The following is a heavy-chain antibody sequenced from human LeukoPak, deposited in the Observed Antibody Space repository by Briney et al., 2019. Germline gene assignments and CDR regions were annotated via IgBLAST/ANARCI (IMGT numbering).Heavy chain of an antibody. CDR2: IHKAGTES. D-gene: IGHD1-26*01. CDR3: ARVGTWELQRVFDF. Sequence: GGSLTLSCAASGFTFSNYWINWVRQAPGKGLEWVANIHKAGTESYYVDSVKGRFAISRDNAKNSLYLQLSSLRVDDTAVYYCARVGTWELQRVFDFWGQGTLVTVSS. J-gene: IGHJ4*02. V-gene: IGHV3-7*01. CDR1: GFTFSNYW.